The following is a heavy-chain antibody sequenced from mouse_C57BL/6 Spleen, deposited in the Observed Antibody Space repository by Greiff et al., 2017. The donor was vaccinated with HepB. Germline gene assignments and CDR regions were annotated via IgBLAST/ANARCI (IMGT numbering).Heavy chain of an antibody. CDR2: ISYDGSN. CDR1: GYSITSGYY. D-gene: IGHD1-1*01. Sequence: EVKLMESGPGLVKPSQSLSLTCSVTGYSITSGYYWNWIRQFPGNKLEWMGYISYDGSNNYNPSLKNRISITRDTSKNQFVLKLKSVTTEDTATYYCASGLLYSMDYWGQGTSVTVSS. V-gene: IGHV3-6*01. CDR3: ASGLLYSMDY. J-gene: IGHJ4*01.